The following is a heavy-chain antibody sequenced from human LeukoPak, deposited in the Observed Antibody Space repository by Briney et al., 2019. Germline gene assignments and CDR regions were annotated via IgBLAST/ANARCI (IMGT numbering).Heavy chain of an antibody. CDR1: GGSISSSSYY. CDR3: ARSSGYLLDP. Sequence: SETLSLTCTVSGGSISSSSYYWGWIRQPPGKGLEWIGSIYYSATTYYNPSLKSRVSISVDTSKNQFSLKLSSVSAADTAVYYCARSSGYLLDPWGQGILVTVSS. D-gene: IGHD3-22*01. J-gene: IGHJ5*02. CDR2: IYYSATT. V-gene: IGHV4-39*01.